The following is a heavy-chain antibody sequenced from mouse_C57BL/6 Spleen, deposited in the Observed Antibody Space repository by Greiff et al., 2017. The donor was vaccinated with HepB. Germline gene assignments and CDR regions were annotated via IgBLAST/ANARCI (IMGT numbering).Heavy chain of an antibody. CDR2: INPSSGYT. CDR1: GYTFTSYW. J-gene: IGHJ2*01. V-gene: IGHV1-7*01. CDR3: ASQSYFDY. Sequence: QVQLQQSGAELAKPGASVKLSCKASGYTFTSYWMHWVNQRPGQGLEWIGYINPSSGYTKYNQKFKDKATLTADKSSSTAYMQLSSLTYEDSSVYYCASQSYFDYWGQGTTLTVSS.